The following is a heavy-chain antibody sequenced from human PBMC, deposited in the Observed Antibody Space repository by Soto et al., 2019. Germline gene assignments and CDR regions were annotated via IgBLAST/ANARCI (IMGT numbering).Heavy chain of an antibody. CDR2: IIPIFGAA. D-gene: IGHD6-13*01. CDR1: GGTFGGYA. Sequence: SVKVSCKASGGTFGGYAISWVRQAPGQGLEWVGGIIPIFGAANYAQKFQGRVTITADKSTSTAYMELSSLRSEDTAVYYCASGAPYSSSRTGYDYWGQGTLVTVSS. CDR3: ASGAPYSSSRTGYDY. V-gene: IGHV1-69*06. J-gene: IGHJ4*02.